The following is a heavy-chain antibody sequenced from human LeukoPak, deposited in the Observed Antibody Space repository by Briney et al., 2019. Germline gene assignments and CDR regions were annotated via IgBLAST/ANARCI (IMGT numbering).Heavy chain of an antibody. CDR1: GYTFSSYA. J-gene: IGHJ4*02. CDR2: ISVYNGNT. CDR3: ARSRVSHTTVSTLPY. V-gene: IGHV1-18*01. D-gene: IGHD1-14*01. Sequence: ASVKVSCKASGYTFSSYAIAWVRQAPGQGPEWMGSISVYNGNTEYAQKLQGRVTMTTDTFTNTAYMELWNLRPDDTAVYYCARSRVSHTTVSTLPYRGQGTLVTVSS.